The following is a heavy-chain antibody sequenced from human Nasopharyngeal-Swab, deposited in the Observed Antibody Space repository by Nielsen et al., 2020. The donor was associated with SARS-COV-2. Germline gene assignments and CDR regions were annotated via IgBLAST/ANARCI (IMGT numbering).Heavy chain of an antibody. V-gene: IGHV4-4*02. CDR1: GGSISSSNW. D-gene: IGHD3-22*01. Sequence: SETLSLTCAVSGGSISSSNWWSWVRRPPGKGLEWIGEIYHSGSTNYNPSLKSRVTISVDKSKNQFSLKLSSVTAADTAVYYCARDRVVVSIYYGMDVWGQGTTVTVSS. J-gene: IGHJ6*02. CDR2: IYHSGST. CDR3: ARDRVVVSIYYGMDV.